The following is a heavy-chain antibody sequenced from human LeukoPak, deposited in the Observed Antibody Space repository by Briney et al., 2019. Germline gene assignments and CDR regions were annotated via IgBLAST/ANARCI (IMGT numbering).Heavy chain of an antibody. D-gene: IGHD1-20*01. Sequence: PSETLSLTCAVYGGSFSGYYWSWIRQPPGKGLEWIGYIYYSGSTNYNPSLKSRVTISVDTSKNQFSLKLSSVTAADTAVYYCARTNWNARRPFDYWGQGTLVTVSS. CDR3: ARTNWNARRPFDY. V-gene: IGHV4-59*01. CDR2: IYYSGST. J-gene: IGHJ4*02. CDR1: GGSFSGYY.